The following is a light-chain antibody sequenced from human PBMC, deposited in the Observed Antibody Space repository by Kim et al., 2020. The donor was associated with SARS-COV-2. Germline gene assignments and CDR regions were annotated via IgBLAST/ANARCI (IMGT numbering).Light chain of an antibody. CDR2: YGS. CDR1: NLGSKS. V-gene: IGLV3-21*04. CDR3: QVWDGSSDRREV. Sequence: PGKTARITCGGDNLGSKSVHWYQQKPGQAPVLLIYYGSDRPSGIPERFSGSNSGNTATLTISRVEAGDEADYYCQVWDGSSDRREVFGGGTQLTVL. J-gene: IGLJ3*02.